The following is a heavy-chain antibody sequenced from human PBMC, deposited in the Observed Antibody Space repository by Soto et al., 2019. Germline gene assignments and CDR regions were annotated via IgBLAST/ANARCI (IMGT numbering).Heavy chain of an antibody. J-gene: IGHJ4*02. V-gene: IGHV1-18*01. Sequence: QVQLVQSGAEVKKPGASVKVSCKASGYTFTSYHITWVRQAPGQGLEWMGWLSAYNGNTNYAQKLQGRVTMTTDTTTSTAYTELRSLRSAATAVYYCARDSPPPREWGQGTLVTVSS. CDR2: LSAYNGNT. CDR1: GYTFTSYH. CDR3: ARDSPPPRE.